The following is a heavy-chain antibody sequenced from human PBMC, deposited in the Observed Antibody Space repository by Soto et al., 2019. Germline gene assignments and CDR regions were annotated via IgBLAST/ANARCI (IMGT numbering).Heavy chain of an antibody. Sequence: SETLSLTCTVSGGSISSYYWSWIRQPPGKGLEWIGYIYYSGSTNYNPSLKSRVTISVDTSKNQFSLKLSSVTAADTAVYYCAREYYYDSSGSSFDYWGQGTLVTVSS. J-gene: IGHJ4*02. D-gene: IGHD3-22*01. V-gene: IGHV4-59*01. CDR2: IYYSGST. CDR1: GGSISSYY. CDR3: AREYYYDSSGSSFDY.